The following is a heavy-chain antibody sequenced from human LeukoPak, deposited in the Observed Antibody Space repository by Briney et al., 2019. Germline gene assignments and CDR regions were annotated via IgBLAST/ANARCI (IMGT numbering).Heavy chain of an antibody. Sequence: GGSLRLSCAASGFTFSTYWMSWVRQAPGKGLEWVANIKQDESERYYVDSVKGRFTISRDNAKNSLYLQMNSLRAEDTAVYYCAREDSYYYGSGSYPFDYWGQGTLVTVSS. D-gene: IGHD3-10*01. CDR2: IKQDESER. CDR1: GFTFSTYW. J-gene: IGHJ4*02. V-gene: IGHV3-7*01. CDR3: AREDSYYYGSGSYPFDY.